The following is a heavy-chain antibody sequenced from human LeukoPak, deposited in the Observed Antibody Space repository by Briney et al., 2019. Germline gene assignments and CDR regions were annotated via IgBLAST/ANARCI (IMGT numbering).Heavy chain of an antibody. CDR3: ARLMDWLDP. J-gene: IGHJ5*02. D-gene: IGHD2-2*03. Sequence: SETLSLTCAVSGYSISSGYYWGWIRQPPGKGLEWIGSIHHSGSTYYNPSLKSRVTISVDTSKNQFSLKLSSVTAADTAVYYCARLMDWLDPWGQGTLVTVSS. CDR2: IHHSGST. CDR1: GYSISSGYY. V-gene: IGHV4-38-2*01.